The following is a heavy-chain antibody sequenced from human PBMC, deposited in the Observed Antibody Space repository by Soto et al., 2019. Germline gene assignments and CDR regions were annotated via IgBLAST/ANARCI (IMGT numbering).Heavy chain of an antibody. CDR2: ISGSGGST. CDR1: GFTFSSYA. CDR3: AKDHHNYGDYFAHHPPL. V-gene: IGHV3-23*01. J-gene: IGHJ3*01. Sequence: GGSLRLSCAASGFTFSSYAMSWVRQAPGKGLEWVSAISGSGGSTYYADSVKGRFTISRDNSKNTLYLQMNSLRAEDTAVYYCAKDHHNYGDYFAHHPPLWGQGTMVTVSS. D-gene: IGHD4-17*01.